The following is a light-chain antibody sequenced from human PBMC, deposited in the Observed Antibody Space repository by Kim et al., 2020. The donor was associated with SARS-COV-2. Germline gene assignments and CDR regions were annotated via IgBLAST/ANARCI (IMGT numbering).Light chain of an antibody. J-gene: IGKJ5*01. Sequence: ASVGDRVPITGRSSQDIRNDLGWYQQNPGGAPKRLIYGASSLQSGVPSRFSGSGSGTEFTLTISSLQPEDFATYFCLQHNTYPITFGQGTRLEIK. CDR3: LQHNTYPIT. V-gene: IGKV1-17*01. CDR1: QDIRND. CDR2: GAS.